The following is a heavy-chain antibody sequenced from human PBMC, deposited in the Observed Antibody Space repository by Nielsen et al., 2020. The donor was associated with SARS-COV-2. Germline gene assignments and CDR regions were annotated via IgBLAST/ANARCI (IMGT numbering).Heavy chain of an antibody. CDR2: IYYSGST. V-gene: IGHV4-59*13. J-gene: IGHJ4*02. CDR3: ARALVDTAMAGDY. Sequence: SETLSPTWTLPDGSISSSYWSWIRQPPGRGLEWIGYIYYSGSTNYNPSLKTRVTISVDKSKNQFSLKLSSVTAADTAVYYCARALVDTAMAGDYWGQGTLVTVSS. D-gene: IGHD5-18*01. CDR1: DGSISSSY.